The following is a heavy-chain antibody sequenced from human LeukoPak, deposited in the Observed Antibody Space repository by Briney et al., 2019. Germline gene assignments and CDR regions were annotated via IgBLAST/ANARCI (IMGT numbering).Heavy chain of an antibody. CDR1: GYTFTSYG. D-gene: IGHD2-15*01. Sequence: ASVKVSCKTSGYTFTSYGISWVRQAPGQGLEWMGWISGYNGDTHYAQNLQDRVTMTTDTSTSTAYMDVRSLRSDDTAVYYCARAGADSAAYSYYAMDVWGQGTTVTVSS. CDR2: ISGYNGDT. CDR3: ARAGADSAAYSYYAMDV. J-gene: IGHJ6*02. V-gene: IGHV1-18*01.